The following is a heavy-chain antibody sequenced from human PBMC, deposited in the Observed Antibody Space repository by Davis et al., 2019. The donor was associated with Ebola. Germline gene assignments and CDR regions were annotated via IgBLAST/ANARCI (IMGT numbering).Heavy chain of an antibody. J-gene: IGHJ3*02. Sequence: PSETLSLTCAVYGGSFSGYYWSWIRQPPGKGLEWIGEINHSGSTNYNPSLKGRVTISVDTSKNQFSLKLSSVTAADTAVYYCARDGGAYGATTFDIWGQGTMVTVSS. D-gene: IGHD4-17*01. CDR1: GGSFSGYY. V-gene: IGHV4-34*01. CDR2: INHSGST. CDR3: ARDGGAYGATTFDI.